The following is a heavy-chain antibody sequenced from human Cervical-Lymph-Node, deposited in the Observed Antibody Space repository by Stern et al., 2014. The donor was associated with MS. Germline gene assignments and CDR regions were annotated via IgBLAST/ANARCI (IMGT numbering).Heavy chain of an antibody. J-gene: IGHJ4*02. CDR2: VYYSGAT. V-gene: IGHV4-39*01. CDR3: AKHACTGAACPFDL. Sequence: QVQLQESGPGLVKPSETLSLTCAVSGDSISSYTHYWAWIRQPPGKGLEWIGSVYYSGATYYNPSLKSPGTISVNTPKNHFPLGLNSVTAADTAVYYCAKHACTGAACPFDLWGQGTLVTVSS. CDR1: GDSISSYTHY. D-gene: IGHD2-8*02.